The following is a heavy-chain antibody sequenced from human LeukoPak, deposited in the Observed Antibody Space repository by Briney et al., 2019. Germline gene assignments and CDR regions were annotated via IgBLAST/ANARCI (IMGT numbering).Heavy chain of an antibody. CDR3: ARGGGSRAFDY. J-gene: IGHJ4*02. CDR2: INSDDSII. Sequence: PGGSLRLSCAASGFTFSTYWMHWVRQAPGEGLVWVSRINSDDSIINYADSVKGRFTISRDNSKNTLYLQMNSLRAEDTAVYYCARGGGSRAFDYWGQGTLVTVSS. CDR1: GFTFSTYW. D-gene: IGHD1-26*01. V-gene: IGHV3-74*01.